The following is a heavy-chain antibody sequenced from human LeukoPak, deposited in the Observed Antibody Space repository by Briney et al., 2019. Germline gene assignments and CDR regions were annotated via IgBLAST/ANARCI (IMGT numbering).Heavy chain of an antibody. J-gene: IGHJ4*02. D-gene: IGHD6-19*01. CDR1: GYTFTSYD. CDR2: MNPNSGNT. CDR3: ARVSSGWEPIDY. Sequence: ASVKVSCKASGYTFTSYDINWVRQATGQGLEWMGWMNPNSGNTGYAQEFQGRVTMTRNTSISTAYMELSSLRSEDMAVYYCARVSSGWEPIDYWGQGTLVTVSS. V-gene: IGHV1-8*01.